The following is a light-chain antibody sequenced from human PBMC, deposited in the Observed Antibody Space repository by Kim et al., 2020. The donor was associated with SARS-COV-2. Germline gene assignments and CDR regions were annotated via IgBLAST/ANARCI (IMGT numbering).Light chain of an antibody. V-gene: IGKV1-5*03. Sequence: ASVGDGVTLTCRASESISSHLAWYQQKPGRAPKLLIYKASILESGVPSRFSGSGSGTEFTLSISSLQPDDFATFYCQQYDNFPWTFGRGTKVDIK. CDR1: ESISSH. CDR3: QQYDNFPWT. CDR2: KAS. J-gene: IGKJ1*01.